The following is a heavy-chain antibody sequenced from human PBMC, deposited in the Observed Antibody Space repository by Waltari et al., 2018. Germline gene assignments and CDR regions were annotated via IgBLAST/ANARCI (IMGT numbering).Heavy chain of an antibody. V-gene: IGHV4-59*12. CDR1: GGSISSYY. CDR3: ARDGGSGSYLGWFDP. D-gene: IGHD1-26*01. Sequence: QVQLQESGPGLVKPSETLSLTCTVSGGSISSYYWSWIRQPPGKGLEWIGYIYYSGSTNYNPSLKSRVTISVDTSKNQFSLKLSSVTAADTAVYYCARDGGSGSYLGWFDPWGQGTLVTVSS. J-gene: IGHJ5*02. CDR2: IYYSGST.